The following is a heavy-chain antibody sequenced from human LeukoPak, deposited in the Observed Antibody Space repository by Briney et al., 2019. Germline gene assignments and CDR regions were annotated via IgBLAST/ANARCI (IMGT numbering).Heavy chain of an antibody. CDR2: IYHSGST. V-gene: IGHV4-39*07. Sequence: SETLSLTYTVPGGSISSYYWGWIRQSPGKGLEWIGSIYHSGSTYYNPSLKSRVTKSVDTSKNQFSLKLSSVTAADTAVYYCARLCDYINLPGPDCWGQGTLVTVSS. CDR3: ARLCDYINLPGPDC. CDR1: GGSISSYY. J-gene: IGHJ4*02. D-gene: IGHD4-11*01.